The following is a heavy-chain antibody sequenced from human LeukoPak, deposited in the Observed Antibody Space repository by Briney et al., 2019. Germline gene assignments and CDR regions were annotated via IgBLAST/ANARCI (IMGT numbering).Heavy chain of an antibody. D-gene: IGHD2-8*01. J-gene: IGHJ4*02. CDR2: IYYSGST. CDR3: AREGCTNGVCRGFDY. Sequence: SETLSLTCTVSGGSISSSSYYWGWIRQPPGKGLEWIGSIYYSGSTYYNPSLKSRVTISVDTSKNQFSLKLSSVTAADTAVYYCAREGCTNGVCRGFDYWGQGTLVTVSS. V-gene: IGHV4-39*07. CDR1: GGSISSSSYY.